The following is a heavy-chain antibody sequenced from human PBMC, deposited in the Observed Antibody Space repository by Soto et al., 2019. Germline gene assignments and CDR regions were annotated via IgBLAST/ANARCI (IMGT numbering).Heavy chain of an antibody. CDR3: AREANSGWSGGDDAFDI. Sequence: PGWSLRLSCAASGFTVSSNYMSWVRQAPGKGLEWVSVIYSGGSTYYADSVKGRFTISRDNSKNTLYLQMNSLRAEDTAVYYCAREANSGWSGGDDAFDIWGQGTMVTVSS. V-gene: IGHV3-53*01. J-gene: IGHJ3*02. CDR2: IYSGGST. D-gene: IGHD6-19*01. CDR1: GFTVSSNY.